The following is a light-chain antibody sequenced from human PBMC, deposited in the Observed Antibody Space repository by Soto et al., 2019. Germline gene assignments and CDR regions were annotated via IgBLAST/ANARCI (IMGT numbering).Light chain of an antibody. J-gene: IGLJ1*01. Sequence: QCVRTQPPSVSGAPGRGVTISCTGSSSNIGAGYDVHWYQQLPGTAPKLLIYGNSNRPSGVPDRFSGSKSGTSASLAITGLQAEDEADYYCQSYDSSLSGYVFGTGTKVTVL. CDR1: SSNIGAGYD. CDR2: GNS. CDR3: QSYDSSLSGYV. V-gene: IGLV1-40*01.